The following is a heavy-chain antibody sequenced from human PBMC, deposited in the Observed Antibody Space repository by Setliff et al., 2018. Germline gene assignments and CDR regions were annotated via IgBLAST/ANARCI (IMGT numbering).Heavy chain of an antibody. CDR1: GGSMGSYY. CDR2: VYTTGST. Sequence: SETLSLTCTVSGGSMGSYYWTWIRQSAGKGLEWIGRVYTTGSTAFNPSLNSRVTMSPDKSKNQFSLKLYSVTAADTAVYFCARVRITPYCMDVWGKGTTVTVSS. CDR3: ARVRITPYCMDV. D-gene: IGHD3-10*01. V-gene: IGHV4-4*07. J-gene: IGHJ6*03.